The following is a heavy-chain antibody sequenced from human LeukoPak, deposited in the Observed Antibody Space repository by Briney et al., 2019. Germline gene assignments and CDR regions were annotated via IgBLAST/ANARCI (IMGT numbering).Heavy chain of an antibody. Sequence: GGSLRLSCAASGCTFSSYAMNWVRQAPGKGLEWVSGISGSSGTINYAAPVKGRFTICRANSRNTLYLQMNDLSADDTAVYYCTKRLGDPRAFDYWGQGTLVTVSS. CDR2: ISGSSGTI. CDR3: TKRLGDPRAFDY. V-gene: IGHV3-23*01. J-gene: IGHJ4*02. D-gene: IGHD2-21*02. CDR1: GCTFSSYA.